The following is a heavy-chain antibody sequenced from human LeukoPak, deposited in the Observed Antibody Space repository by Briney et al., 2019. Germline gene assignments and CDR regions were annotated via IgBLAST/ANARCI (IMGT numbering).Heavy chain of an antibody. CDR2: IYPGDSDT. J-gene: IGHJ4*02. CDR3: ARHCTNGVCQSDY. Sequence: GESLKISCKGSGYRFTTYWIGWVRQTPGKGLERMGIIYPGDSDTRYSPSFQGQVTISADKSISTAYLQWSSLKASDTAIYYCARHCTNGVCQSDYWGQGTLVTVSS. D-gene: IGHD2-8*01. V-gene: IGHV5-51*01. CDR1: GYRFTTYW.